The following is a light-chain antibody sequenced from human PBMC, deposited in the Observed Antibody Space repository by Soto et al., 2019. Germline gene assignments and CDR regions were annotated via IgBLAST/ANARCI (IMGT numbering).Light chain of an antibody. V-gene: IGKV3-15*01. CDR3: QQYNNWPLT. CDR1: QSVSSN. J-gene: IGKJ1*01. Sequence: EIVMTQSPATLSVSPGERATLSCRASQSVSSNLAWYQQNPGQAPRLLIYGASTRATGIPARFSGCGSGTEFTLTISSLQSEDFAVYYCQQYNNWPLTFGQGTKVDIK. CDR2: GAS.